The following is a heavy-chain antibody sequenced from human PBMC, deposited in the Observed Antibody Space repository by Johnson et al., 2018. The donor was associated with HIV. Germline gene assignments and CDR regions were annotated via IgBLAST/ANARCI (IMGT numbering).Heavy chain of an antibody. CDR2: ISHDGRNK. CDR3: ARARMAVAVFHAFDI. D-gene: IGHD6-19*01. CDR1: GFTFSSYG. Sequence: QVQLVESGGGVVQPGGSLRVSCAASGFTFSSYGMHWVRQAPGKGLEWVAFISHDGRNKYPSDSVKGRFTLARDNSKNTLYLQMSRLRGEDTAVYYCARARMAVAVFHAFDIWGQGTVVTVSS. V-gene: IGHV3-30*19. J-gene: IGHJ3*02.